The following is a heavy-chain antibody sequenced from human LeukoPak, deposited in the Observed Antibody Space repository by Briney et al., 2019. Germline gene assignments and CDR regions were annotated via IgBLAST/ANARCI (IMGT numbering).Heavy chain of an antibody. D-gene: IGHD2-8*01. Sequence: GGSLRLSCAASGFKFDDYGMSWVRQAPGKGLEWVSGISWNGGNKGYADSVKGRFTISRDNAKNSLFLQVNSLRADDTAFYYCAREGIYCVNGVCYLDYWGQGTLVTVSS. CDR3: AREGIYCVNGVCYLDY. CDR1: GFKFDDYG. CDR2: ISWNGGNK. V-gene: IGHV3-20*04. J-gene: IGHJ4*02.